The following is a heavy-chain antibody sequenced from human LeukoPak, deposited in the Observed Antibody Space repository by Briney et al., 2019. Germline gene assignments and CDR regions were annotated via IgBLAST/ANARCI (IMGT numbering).Heavy chain of an antibody. Sequence: GGSLRLSCAASGFTFSKFGMHWVRQAPGKGLEWVAFIRYDGDNQFYADSVRGRFTISRDNSKSTVFLEMNNLMEQDTAIYYCAKAGQYIQLYNWLDPWGQGTLVTVSS. D-gene: IGHD1-1*01. CDR2: IRYDGDNQ. CDR1: GFTFSKFG. V-gene: IGHV3-30*02. J-gene: IGHJ5*02. CDR3: AKAGQYIQLYNWLDP.